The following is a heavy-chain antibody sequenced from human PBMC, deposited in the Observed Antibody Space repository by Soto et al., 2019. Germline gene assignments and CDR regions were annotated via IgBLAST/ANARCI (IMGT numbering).Heavy chain of an antibody. CDR1: GFTFSSSD. CDR2: IHPSGQPI. D-gene: IGHD1-26*01. Sequence: EVQLVESGGGLVQPGGSLRLSCAVSGFTFSSSDMYWVRQAPGKGLEWISYIHPSGQPIFYADSVKGRFTISRDNANNSLCLQMNSLRAEDTAVYYCARRASRWGQGTMVTVSS. CDR3: ARRASR. J-gene: IGHJ3*01. V-gene: IGHV3-48*03.